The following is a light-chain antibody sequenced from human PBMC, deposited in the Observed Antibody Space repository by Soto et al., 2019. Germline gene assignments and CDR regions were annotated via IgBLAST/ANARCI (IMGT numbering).Light chain of an antibody. Sequence: EIVLTQSPGTLSLSPGERGPLACRASQSVSNNYLAWYQRKPGQAPRLLIYVASSRATGIPDRFSGSGSGTDFPLTIIRLEPEDCAVYYCQQYGGSPLYTFGQGTKLEIK. J-gene: IGKJ2*01. V-gene: IGKV3-20*01. CDR3: QQYGGSPLYT. CDR2: VAS. CDR1: QSVSNNY.